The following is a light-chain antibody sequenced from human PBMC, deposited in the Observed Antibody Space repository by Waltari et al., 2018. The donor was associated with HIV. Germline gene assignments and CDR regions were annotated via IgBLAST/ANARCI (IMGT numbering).Light chain of an antibody. J-gene: IGLJ2*01. V-gene: IGLV1-44*01. CDR2: NNN. CDR1: RPNIGVYY. CDR3: AAWDDGLNAL. Sequence: QSVLTQPPSASGTRGQRVTISCSGRRPNIGVYYVTWYQQLPGTAPRLLIYNNNQRPSGVPDRFSGSKSGTSASLAISGLQSEDEADYYCAAWDDGLNALFGGGTKLTVL.